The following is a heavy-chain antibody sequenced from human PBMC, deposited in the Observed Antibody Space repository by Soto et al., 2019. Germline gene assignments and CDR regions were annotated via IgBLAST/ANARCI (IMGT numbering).Heavy chain of an antibody. CDR2: IDGPASTT. D-gene: IGHD1-26*01. CDR3: ARGGAMGVDY. CDR1: GFAFNDRW. V-gene: IGHV3-74*01. J-gene: IGHJ4*02. Sequence: GGSLRLSCTASGFAFNDRWIHWVRQAPGRGLVWVSRIDGPASTTNYADSVKGRFTTSRDNAKNIAFLHMNSLTDEDTAVYYCARGGAMGVDYWGEGTLVTVSS.